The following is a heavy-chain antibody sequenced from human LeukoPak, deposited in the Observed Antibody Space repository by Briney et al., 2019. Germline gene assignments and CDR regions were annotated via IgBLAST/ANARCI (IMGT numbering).Heavy chain of an antibody. CDR1: GFTFSSYA. Sequence: GGSLRLSCAASGFTFSSYAMHWVRQAPGKGLEWVAVISYDGSNKYYADSVKGRFTISRDNSKNTLYLQMNSLRAEDTAVYYCAKEGFIVVVPAAYYYYYMDVWGKGTTVTISS. V-gene: IGHV3-30*04. D-gene: IGHD2-2*01. J-gene: IGHJ6*03. CDR3: AKEGFIVVVPAAYYYYYMDV. CDR2: ISYDGSNK.